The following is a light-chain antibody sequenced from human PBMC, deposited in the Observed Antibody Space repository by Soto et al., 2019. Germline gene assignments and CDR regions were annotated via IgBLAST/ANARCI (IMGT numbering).Light chain of an antibody. Sequence: DIQMTQSPSSLSASVGDRVTITCRASQSITIYLNWYQHKPGKAPRLLIYTGTSLQSGVPSRFSGSGSGTDFTLTISSLQPEDFATYYCQQSFSTPITLGQGTRLEIK. CDR3: QQSFSTPIT. J-gene: IGKJ5*01. CDR1: QSITIY. V-gene: IGKV1-39*01. CDR2: TGT.